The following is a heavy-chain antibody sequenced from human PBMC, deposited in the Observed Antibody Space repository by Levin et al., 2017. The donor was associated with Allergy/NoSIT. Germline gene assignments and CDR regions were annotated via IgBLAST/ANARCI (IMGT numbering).Heavy chain of an antibody. CDR3: ARGPLGMYYLDH. CDR1: GYTLTNYY. V-gene: IGHV1-46*01. D-gene: IGHD1-26*01. J-gene: IGHJ4*02. CDR2: INHSGDGT. Sequence: ASVKVSCKTSGYTLTNYYMHWVRQAPGQGLEWMGIINHSGDGTTYPQKFQGRVTMTRDTSTSTVDMELSSLRPEDTAVYYCARGPLGMYYLDHWGQGTLVTVSS.